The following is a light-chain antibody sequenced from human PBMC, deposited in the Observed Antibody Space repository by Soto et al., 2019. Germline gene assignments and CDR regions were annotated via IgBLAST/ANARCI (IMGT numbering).Light chain of an antibody. V-gene: IGLV2-14*03. CDR3: SSYTSTTTLVV. CDR2: DVS. Sequence: QSALTQPASVSGSPGQSITISCTGTSSDVGAFNYVSWYQQHPGKVPKLLIYDVSNRPSGISYRFSGSKSGKTASLTISGLQAEDEADYYCSSYTSTTTLVVFGGGTKVNVL. J-gene: IGLJ3*02. CDR1: SSDVGAFNY.